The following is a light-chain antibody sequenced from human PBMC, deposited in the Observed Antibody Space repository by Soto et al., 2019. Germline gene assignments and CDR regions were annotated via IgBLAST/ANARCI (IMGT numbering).Light chain of an antibody. Sequence: QSVLTQPPSVSAAPRQRVTISCSGSSSNLGNNAVNWYQQVPGKAPKLLIHYDDRVASGVSDRFSGSKSGTSASPAISGLQSEDEADYYCASWDDDLNGPLFGGGTKVTVL. CDR2: YDD. CDR3: ASWDDDLNGPL. V-gene: IGLV1-36*01. CDR1: SSNLGNNA. J-gene: IGLJ3*02.